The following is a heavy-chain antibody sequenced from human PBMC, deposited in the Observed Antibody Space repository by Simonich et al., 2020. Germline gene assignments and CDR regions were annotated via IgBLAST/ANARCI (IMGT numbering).Heavy chain of an antibody. CDR3: ARDGERYCGGDCYSYFDY. CDR2: IAYDGSKK. V-gene: IGHV3-30*07. D-gene: IGHD2-21*02. CDR1: GFTFSSYA. J-gene: IGHJ4*02. Sequence: QVQLVESGGGVVQPGRSLRLSCAASGFTFSSYAMHWVRQAPGKGLEWVEGIAYDGSKKYYADSVKGRFTISRDNSKNTLDLQMNSLRAEDTAVYYCARDGERYCGGDCYSYFDYWGQGTLVTVSS.